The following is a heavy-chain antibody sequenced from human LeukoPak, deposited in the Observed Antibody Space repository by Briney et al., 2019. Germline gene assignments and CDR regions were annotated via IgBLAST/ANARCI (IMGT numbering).Heavy chain of an antibody. Sequence: GGSLRLSCAASKFTVSSNHMSWIRQPPGKGLEWVSVIYNSGSTYYADSVKGRFIISRDNSKNTLFLQMNSLRAEDTAVYYCAIEGDSLGYFDYWGQGTLVTVSS. D-gene: IGHD2-21*02. CDR2: IYNSGST. CDR3: AIEGDSLGYFDY. V-gene: IGHV3-66*01. J-gene: IGHJ4*02. CDR1: KFTVSSNH.